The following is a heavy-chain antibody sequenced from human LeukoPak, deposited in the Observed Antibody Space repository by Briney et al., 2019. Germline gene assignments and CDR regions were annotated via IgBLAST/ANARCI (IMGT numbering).Heavy chain of an antibody. CDR1: GGSISSSSYY. CDR3: ARYGDYAQLVDYYYYMDV. D-gene: IGHD4-17*01. V-gene: IGHV4-39*07. J-gene: IGHJ6*03. CDR2: INHSGST. Sequence: PSETLSLTCTVSGGSISSSSYYWGWIRQPPGKGLEWIGEINHSGSTNYNPSLKSRVTISVDTSKNQFSLKLSSVTAADTAVYYCARYGDYAQLVDYYYYMDVWGKGTTVTISS.